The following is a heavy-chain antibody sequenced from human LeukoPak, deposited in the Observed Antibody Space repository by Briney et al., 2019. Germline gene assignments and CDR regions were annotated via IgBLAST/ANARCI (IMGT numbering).Heavy chain of an antibody. D-gene: IGHD1-26*01. Sequence: GGSLRLSCAASGFTFSSYAMNWVRQAPGKGLEWVSTISGSGSNTYYADSVKGRFTISRDNSKNTLYLQMNSLRAEDTAVYYCAKDGEWELLTLNSNFDYWGQGTLVTVSS. V-gene: IGHV3-23*01. J-gene: IGHJ4*02. CDR3: AKDGEWELLTLNSNFDY. CDR2: ISGSGSNT. CDR1: GFTFSSYA.